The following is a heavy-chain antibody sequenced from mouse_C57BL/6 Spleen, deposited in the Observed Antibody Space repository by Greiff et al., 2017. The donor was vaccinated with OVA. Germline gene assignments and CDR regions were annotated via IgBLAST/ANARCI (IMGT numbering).Heavy chain of an antibody. CDR3: ARGTQTETGDY. V-gene: IGHV1-26*01. CDR2: INPNNGGT. Sequence: VQLQQSGPELVKPGASVKISCKASGYTFTDYYMNWVKQSHGKSLEWIGDINPNNGGTSYNQKFKGKATLTVDKSSSTAYMELSSLTSEDYAGDYWARGTQTETGDYWGQGTTLTVSS. D-gene: IGHD4-1*01. J-gene: IGHJ2*01. CDR1: GYTFTDYY.